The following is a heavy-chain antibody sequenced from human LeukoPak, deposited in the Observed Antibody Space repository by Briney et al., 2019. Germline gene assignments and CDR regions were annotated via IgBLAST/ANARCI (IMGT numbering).Heavy chain of an antibody. CDR1: GGSFSGYY. V-gene: IGHV4-34*01. D-gene: IGHD3-3*01. J-gene: IGHJ6*02. CDR3: ARDKPQYDFWSDYSSLGYYGMDV. Sequence: SETLSLTCAVYGGSFSGYYWSWIRQPPGKGLEWIGEINHSGSTNYNPSLKSRVTISVDTSKNQFSLKLSSVTAADTAVYYCARDKPQYDFWSDYSSLGYYGMDVWGQGTTVTVSS. CDR2: INHSGST.